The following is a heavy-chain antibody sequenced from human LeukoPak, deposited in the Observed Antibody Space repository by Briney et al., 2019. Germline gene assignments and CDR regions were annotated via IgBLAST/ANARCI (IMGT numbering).Heavy chain of an antibody. V-gene: IGHV1-18*01. CDR1: GYTFTSYG. CDR3: ARGMGSSGWFDAFDI. Sequence: ASLKVSCKASGYTFTSYGISWVRQAPGHGLEWMGWISAYNGNTNYAQKLQGRVTMTTDTSTSTAYMELRSLRSDDTAVYYCARGMGSSGWFDAFDIWGQGTMVTVSS. CDR2: ISAYNGNT. J-gene: IGHJ3*02. D-gene: IGHD6-19*01.